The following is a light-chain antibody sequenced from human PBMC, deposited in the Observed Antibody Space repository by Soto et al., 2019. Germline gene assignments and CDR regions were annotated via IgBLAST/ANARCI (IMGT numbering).Light chain of an antibody. CDR1: QSVSSSY. CDR2: GAS. Sequence: MGLAQAAGTMSLTPGERATLSCRASQSVSSSYLAWYQQKPGQAPRLLIYGASSRATGIPDRFSGSGSGTDFTLTISRLEPEDFAVYYCQQYGSSAPIPFG. V-gene: IGKV3-20*01. CDR3: QQYGSSAPIP. J-gene: IGKJ2*01.